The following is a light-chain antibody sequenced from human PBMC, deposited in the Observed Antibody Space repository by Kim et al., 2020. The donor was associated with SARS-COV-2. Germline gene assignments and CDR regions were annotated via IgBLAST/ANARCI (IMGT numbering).Light chain of an antibody. CDR3: HQLDTPAWT. V-gene: IGKV1-9*01. J-gene: IGKJ1*01. CDR2: AAS. Sequence: IQLTQSPSSLSASVGDRVTITGRAGQGSRSYVAWYQQKPGKAPKLLIYAASTLHSGVPSRFSGRGSGTDFTLTITNLQPEDCATYYCHQLDTPAWTFGPGTKVDIK. CDR1: QGSRSY.